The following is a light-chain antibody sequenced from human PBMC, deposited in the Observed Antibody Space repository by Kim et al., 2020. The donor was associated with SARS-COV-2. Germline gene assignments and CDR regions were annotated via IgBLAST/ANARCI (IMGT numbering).Light chain of an antibody. CDR3: ETWDSHGGV. CDR1: SGHSSYI. J-gene: IGLJ3*02. V-gene: IGLV4-60*03. CDR2: IEGSGSY. Sequence: SVKLTCTLSSGHSSYIITWHQQQPGKAPRYLMKIEGSGSYNQGSGVPGRFSGSSSRADRYLTISRRQAEDEADYYCETWDSHGGVFGGGTQLTVL.